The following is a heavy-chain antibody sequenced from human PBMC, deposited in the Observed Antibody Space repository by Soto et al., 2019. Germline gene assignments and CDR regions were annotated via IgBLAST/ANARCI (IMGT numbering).Heavy chain of an antibody. CDR1: GFTFSSYG. D-gene: IGHD4-17*01. CDR2: ISYDGSNK. J-gene: IGHJ3*02. V-gene: IGHV3-30*18. Sequence: LRLSCAASGFTFSSYGMHWVRQAPGKGLEWVAVISYDGSNKYYADSVKGRFTISRDNSKNTLYLQMNSLRAEDTAVYYCAKDVQGDYGDLDAAFDIWGRGTMVTVSS. CDR3: AKDVQGDYGDLDAAFDI.